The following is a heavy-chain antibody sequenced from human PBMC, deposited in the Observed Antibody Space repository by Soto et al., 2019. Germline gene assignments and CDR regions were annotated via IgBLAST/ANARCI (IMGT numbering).Heavy chain of an antibody. V-gene: IGHV4-30-4*08. D-gene: IGHD1-7*01. CDR3: ARRSITGTTEGTGGIYYFDY. CDR2: IYYSGST. J-gene: IGHJ4*02. Sequence: TLSLTCTVSGGSISSGGYYWSWIRQHPGKGLEWIGYIYYSGSTYYNPSLKSRVTISVDTSKNQFSLKLSSVTAADTAVYYCARRSITGTTEGTGGIYYFDYWGQGTLVTVSS. CDR1: GGSISSGGYY.